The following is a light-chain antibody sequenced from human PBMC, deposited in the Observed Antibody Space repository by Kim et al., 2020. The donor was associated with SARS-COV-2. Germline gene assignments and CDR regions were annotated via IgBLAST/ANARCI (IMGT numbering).Light chain of an antibody. Sequence: EIVLTQSPATLSLSPGERATLSCRASQSVGTYLAWYQHKPGQAPSLLIYDASNRATGIPARFSGSGSGTDFTLTISSLEPEDFAVYYCQQRTFGGGTKVDIK. CDR3: QQRT. CDR2: DAS. J-gene: IGKJ4*01. CDR1: QSVGTY. V-gene: IGKV3-11*01.